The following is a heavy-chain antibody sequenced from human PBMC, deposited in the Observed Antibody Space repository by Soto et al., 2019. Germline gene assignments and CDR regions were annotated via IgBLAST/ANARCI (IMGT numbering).Heavy chain of an antibody. J-gene: IGHJ4*02. V-gene: IGHV4-39*01. CDR2: IYYSGST. CDR3: AGQSSWFGELLQDY. CDR1: GGSISSSSYY. D-gene: IGHD3-10*01. Sequence: SETLSLTCTVSGGSISSSSYYWGWIRQPPGKGLEWIGSIYYSGSTYYNPSLKSRVTLSVDTSKNQFSLKLSLVTAADTAVYYCAGQSSWFGELLQDYWGQGTLVTVSS.